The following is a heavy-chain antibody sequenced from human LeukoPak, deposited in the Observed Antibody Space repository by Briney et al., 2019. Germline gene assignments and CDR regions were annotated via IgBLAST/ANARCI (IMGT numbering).Heavy chain of an antibody. J-gene: IGHJ4*02. CDR3: AREDSGGYFYRGYYFDY. Sequence: ASVKVSCKASGYTFTSYGISWVRQAPGQGLEWMGWISAYNGNTNYAQKLQGRVTMTTDTSTSTAYMELRSLRSDDTAVYYCAREDSGGYFYRGYYFDYWGQGTLVTVSS. CDR1: GYTFTSYG. V-gene: IGHV1-18*01. D-gene: IGHD3-22*01. CDR2: ISAYNGNT.